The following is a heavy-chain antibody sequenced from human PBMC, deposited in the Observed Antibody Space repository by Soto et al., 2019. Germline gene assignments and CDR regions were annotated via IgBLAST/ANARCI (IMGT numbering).Heavy chain of an antibody. Sequence: QVQLVQSGAEVKKPGASVKVSCKASGYTFTSYGISWVRQAPGQGLEWMGWISAYNGNTNYAQKLQGRVTMTTDTTPSTAYMELRSLGSEGTAVYYCAREKYYCGSGGGETDYYYYGMDVWGQGTTVTVSS. CDR1: GYTFTSYG. CDR2: ISAYNGNT. V-gene: IGHV1-18*01. CDR3: AREKYYCGSGGGETDYYYYGMDV. J-gene: IGHJ6*02. D-gene: IGHD3-10*01.